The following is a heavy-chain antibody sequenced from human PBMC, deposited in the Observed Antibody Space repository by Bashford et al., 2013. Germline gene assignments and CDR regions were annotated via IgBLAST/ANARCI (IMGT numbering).Heavy chain of an antibody. CDR3: ARHDSGGNPPVVDY. D-gene: IGHD2-15*01. CDR1: GYTFTRHW. Sequence: GESLKISCKASGYTFTRHWIGWVRQLPGKGLEWMGIIYAGDSSSRYSPSFQGQVTISADKSISTAYLQWSSLKASDTAIYYCARHDSGGNPPVVDYWGQGTLVTVSS. J-gene: IGHJ4*02. V-gene: IGHV5-51*01. CDR2: IYAGDSSS.